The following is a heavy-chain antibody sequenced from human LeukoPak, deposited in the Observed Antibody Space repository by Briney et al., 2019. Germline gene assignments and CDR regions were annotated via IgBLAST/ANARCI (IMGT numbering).Heavy chain of an antibody. CDR1: GFTFSDDY. V-gene: IGHV3-11*06. Sequence: GGSLRLSCAASGFTFSDDYMTWIRQVPGKGLESIAYIGGSGSDTNYADSVRGRFTISRDNARSSLFLQMNSLTAEDSAVYFCVRHTRTAAFWGQGALVTVSS. J-gene: IGHJ4*02. CDR2: IGGSGSDT. CDR3: VRHTRTAAF. D-gene: IGHD2-15*01.